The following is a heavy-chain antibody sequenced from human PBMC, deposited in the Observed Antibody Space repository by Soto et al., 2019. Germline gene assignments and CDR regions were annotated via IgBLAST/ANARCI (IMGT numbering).Heavy chain of an antibody. Sequence: SETLSLTCAVSGGSISSGGYSWSWIRQPPGKGLEWIGYIYHSGSTYYNPSLKSRVTISVDRSKNQFSLKLSSVTAADTAVYYCARVSGIYYYGMEVWGRGTMVTVSS. J-gene: IGHJ6*02. CDR1: GGSISSGGYS. CDR3: ARVSGIYYYGMEV. CDR2: IYHSGST. D-gene: IGHD3-10*01. V-gene: IGHV4-30-2*01.